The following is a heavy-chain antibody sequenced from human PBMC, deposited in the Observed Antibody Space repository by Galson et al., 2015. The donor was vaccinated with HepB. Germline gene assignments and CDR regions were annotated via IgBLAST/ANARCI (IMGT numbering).Heavy chain of an antibody. CDR2: IWYDGSDK. CDR1: GFTFSSYG. Sequence: SLRLSCAASGFTFSSYGMHWVRQAPGKGLEWVAVIWYDGSDKYYADSVKGRLTISRDNSKNTVYLQMNSLRAEDTAVYYCARRPRWELTYYYYYGMDVWGQGTTVTVSS. D-gene: IGHD1-26*01. J-gene: IGHJ6*02. CDR3: ARRPRWELTYYYYYGMDV. V-gene: IGHV3-33*08.